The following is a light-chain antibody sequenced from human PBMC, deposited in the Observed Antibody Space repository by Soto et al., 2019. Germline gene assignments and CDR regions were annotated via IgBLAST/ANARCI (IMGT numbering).Light chain of an antibody. Sequence: QSALTQPASASGSPGQSVTISCTGTSSDVGAYNYVSWYQQHPGKAPKLMIYDINNRPSGVPDRFSGSKSGNTASLTVSGLRAEDEAEYYCSSFAGSNSFPYVFGTGTKLTVL. CDR1: SSDVGAYNY. CDR2: DIN. J-gene: IGLJ1*01. CDR3: SSFAGSNSFPYV. V-gene: IGLV2-8*01.